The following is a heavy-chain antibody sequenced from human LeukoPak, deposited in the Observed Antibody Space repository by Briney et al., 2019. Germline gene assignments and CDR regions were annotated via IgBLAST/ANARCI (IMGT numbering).Heavy chain of an antibody. J-gene: IGHJ6*03. CDR3: ARDRVRRNTLASPSYQYFYMDF. CDR1: GYTFTTYG. Sequence: ASVKVSCRSSGYTFTTYGISWVRQAPGQGLELMGWISGYNGDTIYEQKLQGRVTMTTDTSTNTAYMDLRSLRSDDTAVYYCARDRVRRNTLASPSYQYFYMDFWGTGTTVTVSS. CDR2: ISGYNGDT. V-gene: IGHV1-18*01. D-gene: IGHD1/OR15-1a*01.